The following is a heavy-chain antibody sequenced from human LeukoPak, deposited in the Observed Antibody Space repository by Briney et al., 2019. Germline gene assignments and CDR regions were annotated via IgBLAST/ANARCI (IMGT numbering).Heavy chain of an antibody. CDR2: ISAYNGNT. CDR1: GYTFTSYG. CDR3: ARKGEGSSSWYY. J-gene: IGHJ4*02. V-gene: IGHV1-18*04. Sequence: ASVKVSCKASGYTFTSYGISWVRQAPGQGFEGMGWISAYNGNTNYAQKLQGRVTMTRDTSTSTAYMELRSLRSDDTAVYYCARKGEGSSSWYYWGQGTLVTVSS. D-gene: IGHD6-13*01.